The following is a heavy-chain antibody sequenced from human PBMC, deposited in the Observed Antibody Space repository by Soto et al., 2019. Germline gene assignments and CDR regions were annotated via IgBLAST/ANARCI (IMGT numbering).Heavy chain of an antibody. J-gene: IGHJ4*02. CDR1: GFIFNNYA. CDR2: VTASGGGT. CDR3: AKALVPALTAKFGY. V-gene: IGHV3-23*01. D-gene: IGHD5-18*01. Sequence: GSLRLSCAASGFIFNNYAMTWVRQAPGKGLEWVSTVTASGGGTFYANSVKGRFTISRDNSRNTLHLQMSSLRVEDTALYYCAKALVPALTAKFGYWGQGTLVT.